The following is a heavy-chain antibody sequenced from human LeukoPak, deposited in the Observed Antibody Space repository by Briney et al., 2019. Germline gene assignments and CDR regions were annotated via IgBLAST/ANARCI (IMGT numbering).Heavy chain of an antibody. V-gene: IGHV4-59*08. D-gene: IGHD5-24*01. CDR1: GGSISSSY. CDR2: ISYSGST. J-gene: IGHJ5*02. Sequence: SETLSLTCTVSGGSISSSYWGWIRQPPGKGLEWIGYISYSGSTKYNPSLKSRVTQSVDTSKNQFSLKVNSVTAADTAVYYCARRGVEMAPVRPDNWFDPWGQGTLVTVSS. CDR3: ARRGVEMAPVRPDNWFDP.